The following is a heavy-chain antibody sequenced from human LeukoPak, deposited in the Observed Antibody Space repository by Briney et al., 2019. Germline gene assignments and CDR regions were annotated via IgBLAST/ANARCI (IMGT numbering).Heavy chain of an antibody. CDR1: GASISSTTYY. CDR2: IYYSGST. J-gene: IGHJ3*02. CDR3: ARDTHYYGSGSPAFDI. V-gene: IGHV4-39*02. D-gene: IGHD3-10*01. Sequence: SETLSLTCTVSGASISSTTYYWGWIRQPPRKGLEWIASIYYSGSTYYNPSLKSRVTISVDTSKNQFSLKLSSVTAADTAMYYCARDTHYYGSGSPAFDIWGQGTMVTVSS.